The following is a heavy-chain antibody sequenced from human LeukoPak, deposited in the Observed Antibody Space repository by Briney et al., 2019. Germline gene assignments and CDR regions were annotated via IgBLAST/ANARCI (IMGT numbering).Heavy chain of an antibody. V-gene: IGHV3-23*01. CDR2: ISGSGGST. J-gene: IGHJ3*02. CDR1: GFTFSSYA. CDR3: ARDTVAGTRGVGAFDI. Sequence: PGGSLRLSCAASGFTFSSYAMSWVRQAPGKGLEWVSAISGSGGSTYYADSVKGRFTISRENAKNSLYLQMSSLRAEDTAVYYCARDTVAGTRGVGAFDIWGQGTMVTVSS. D-gene: IGHD6-19*01.